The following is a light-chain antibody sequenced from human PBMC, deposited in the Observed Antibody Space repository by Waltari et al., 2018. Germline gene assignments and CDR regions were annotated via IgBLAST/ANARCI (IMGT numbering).Light chain of an antibody. CDR1: PGIRKF. CDR2: GAS. Sequence: DIQLTQSPSSLAASVGDRVTITCRASPGIRKFLALFRQKPGKAPESLIYGASSLQSGVPSRFSCSGSGTDFTLTISSLQPEDFASYYCQQYNNWPPYTFGQGTKLEIK. V-gene: IGKV1-16*01. J-gene: IGKJ2*01. CDR3: QQYNNWPPYT.